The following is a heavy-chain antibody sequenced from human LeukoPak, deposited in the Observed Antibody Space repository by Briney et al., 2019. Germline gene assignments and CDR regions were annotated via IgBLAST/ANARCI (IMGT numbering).Heavy chain of an antibody. J-gene: IGHJ4*02. CDR2: INHSGST. Sequence: SETLSLTCAVYGGSFSGYYWSWIRQPPGKGLEWIGEINHSGSTNYNPSLKSRVTISVDTSKNQFSLKLSSVTAADTAVYYCARDQHGDLSYWGQGTLVTVSS. CDR1: GGSFSGYY. V-gene: IGHV4-34*01. CDR3: ARDQHGDLSY. D-gene: IGHD4-17*01.